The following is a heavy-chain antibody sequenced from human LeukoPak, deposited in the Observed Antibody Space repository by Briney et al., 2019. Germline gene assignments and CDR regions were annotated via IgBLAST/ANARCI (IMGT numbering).Heavy chain of an antibody. CDR3: AKEIDTLGTNAFDI. V-gene: IGHV3-7*05. D-gene: IGHD2-15*01. CDR1: GFTFSGYW. Sequence: GGSLRLSCAASGFTFSGYWMSWVRQAPGKGLEWVANIKQDGSNKYYVDSVKGRFTISRDNSKNSLHLQMNSLRTEDTALYYCAKEIDTLGTNAFDIWGQGTIVTVSS. J-gene: IGHJ3*02. CDR2: IKQDGSNK.